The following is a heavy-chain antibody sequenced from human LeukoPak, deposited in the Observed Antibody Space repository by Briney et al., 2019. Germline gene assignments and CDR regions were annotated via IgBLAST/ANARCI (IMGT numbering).Heavy chain of an antibody. CDR2: IYYSGGT. J-gene: IGHJ5*02. V-gene: IGHV4-59*01. CDR3: ARDRYRSGWTQSSP. Sequence: SETLSLTCTVSGGSISSYYWSWIRQPPGKGLEWVGYIYYSGGTNYNPSLKSRVTISVDTSKNQFSLKLSSVTAADTAVYYCARDRYRSGWTQSSPWGQGTLVTVSS. D-gene: IGHD6-19*01. CDR1: GGSISSYY.